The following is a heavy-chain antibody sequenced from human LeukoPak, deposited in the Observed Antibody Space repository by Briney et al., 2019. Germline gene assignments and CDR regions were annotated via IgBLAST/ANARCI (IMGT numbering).Heavy chain of an antibody. CDR3: AKDIFLGSRWTTGTLRGGAFDI. Sequence: SGGSLRLSCAASGFTFDDYAMHWVRQAPGKGLEWVSGISWNGGSIGYADSVKGRFTISRDNAKNSLYLQMNSLRAEDTALYYCAKDIFLGSRWTTGTLRGGAFDIWGQGTMVTVSS. CDR1: GFTFDDYA. J-gene: IGHJ3*02. V-gene: IGHV3-9*01. CDR2: ISWNGGSI. D-gene: IGHD1-1*01.